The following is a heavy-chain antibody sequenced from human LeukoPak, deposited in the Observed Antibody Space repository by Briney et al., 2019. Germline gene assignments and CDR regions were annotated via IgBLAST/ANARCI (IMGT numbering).Heavy chain of an antibody. CDR1: GYTLTELS. CDR2: FDPEDGET. CDR3: ATKGVTMVRGVLDV. J-gene: IGHJ6*04. D-gene: IGHD3-10*01. Sequence: ASVKVSCKVSGYTLTELSMHWVRQAPGKGLEWMGGFDPEDGETIYAQKFQGRATMTEDTSTDAAYMELSSLRSEDTAVYYCATKGVTMVRGVLDVWGKGTTVTVSS. V-gene: IGHV1-24*01.